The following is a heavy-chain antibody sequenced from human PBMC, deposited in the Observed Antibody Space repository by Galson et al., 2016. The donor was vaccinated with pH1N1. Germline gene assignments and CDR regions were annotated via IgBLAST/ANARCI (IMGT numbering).Heavy chain of an antibody. CDR1: GFTFSSYA. CDR3: ARDNLRGSGSPDASDV. V-gene: IGHV3-23*01. Sequence: SLRLSCAASGFTFSSYAMSWVRQAPGKGLEWVSAISGSGGYTYFADSVQGRFTISRDNSKNTRYLQMNTLRAEDTAVYYCARDNLRGSGSPDASDVWGQGTMVTVSS. D-gene: IGHD3-10*02. CDR2: ISGSGGYT. J-gene: IGHJ3*01.